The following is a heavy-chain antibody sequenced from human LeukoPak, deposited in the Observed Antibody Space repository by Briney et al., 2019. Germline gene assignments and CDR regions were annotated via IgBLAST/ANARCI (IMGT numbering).Heavy chain of an antibody. J-gene: IGHJ4*02. CDR3: AGPPTSVAGGGYFDY. Sequence: SETLSLTCTVSGGSISSYYWSWIRQPPGKGLEWIGYIYYSGSTNYNPSLKSRVTISVGTSKNQFSLKLSSVTAADTAVYYCAGPPTSVAGGGYFDYWGQGTLVTVSS. CDR2: IYYSGST. V-gene: IGHV4-59*01. D-gene: IGHD6-19*01. CDR1: GGSISSYY.